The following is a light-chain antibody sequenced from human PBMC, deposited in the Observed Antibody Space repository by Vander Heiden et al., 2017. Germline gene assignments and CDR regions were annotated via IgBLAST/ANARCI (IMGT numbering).Light chain of an antibody. Sequence: QSVLTQPPPASGTPGQRVTIPCSGSSSNIGSNTVNWYQQLPGTAPKLLIYSNNQRPSGVPDRFSGSKSGTSASLAISGLQSEDEADYYCAAWDDSLNGRVFGGGTKLTVL. CDR2: SNN. J-gene: IGLJ3*02. V-gene: IGLV1-44*01. CDR1: SSNIGSNT. CDR3: AAWDDSLNGRV.